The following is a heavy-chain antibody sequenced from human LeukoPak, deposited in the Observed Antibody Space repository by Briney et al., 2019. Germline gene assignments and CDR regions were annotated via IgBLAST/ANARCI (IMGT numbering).Heavy chain of an antibody. Sequence: ASVTVSCTASGSTFTNYGFSWVRLAPGQGHGRVGWISVYSCNTSYTQKLQGRVSMTTDTSPSTGYMELGSSRTDDTDGYYCARDGPSPMAVAGTVLGYWGQGTLVTVSS. CDR3: ARDGPSPMAVAGTVLGY. CDR2: ISVYSCNT. J-gene: IGHJ4*02. D-gene: IGHD6-13*01. CDR1: GSTFTNYG. V-gene: IGHV1-18*01.